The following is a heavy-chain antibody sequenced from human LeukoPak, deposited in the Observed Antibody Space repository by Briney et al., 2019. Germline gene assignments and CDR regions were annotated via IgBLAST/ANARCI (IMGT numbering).Heavy chain of an antibody. D-gene: IGHD2/OR15-2a*01. CDR1: GFAFGVAW. Sequence: GGSLRLSCAASGFAFGVAWMHWVRQAPGKGLVWVSVIKSDGSGTTYADSVKGRFTFSRDNAKNTVYLQMNSLRDEDTAVYYCAKDYFGSLEYWGQGTLVTVSS. V-gene: IGHV3-74*03. CDR3: AKDYFGSLEY. J-gene: IGHJ4*02. CDR2: IKSDGSGT.